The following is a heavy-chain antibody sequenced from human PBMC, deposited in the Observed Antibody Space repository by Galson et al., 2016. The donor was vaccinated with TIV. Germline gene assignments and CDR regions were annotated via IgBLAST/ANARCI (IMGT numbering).Heavy chain of an antibody. CDR1: EITISSNY. CDR3: ARDRYFDASGYYYYYYGLDV. J-gene: IGHJ6*02. D-gene: IGHD3-22*01. CDR2: IYSSGDT. V-gene: IGHV3-66*03. Sequence: SLRLSCAASEITISSNYMSWVRQAPGGGLEWVSTIYSSGDTYYADSVKGRFTISRDNSRNTLYLKMSGRRTEDTAVYYCARDRYFDASGYYYYYYGLDVWGQGTTVTVSS.